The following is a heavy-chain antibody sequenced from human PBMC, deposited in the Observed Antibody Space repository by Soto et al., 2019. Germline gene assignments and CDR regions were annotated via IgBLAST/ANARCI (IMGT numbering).Heavy chain of an antibody. CDR1: GGTFSSYT. CDR2: IIPILGIA. J-gene: IGHJ5*02. CDR3: ARANWNDAGNWFDP. Sequence: QVQLVQSGAEVKKPGSSVKVSCKASGGTFSSYTISWVRQAPGXGLEWMGRIIPILGIANYAQKFQGRVTITADKSTSTAYMELSSLRSEDTAVYYCARANWNDAGNWFDPWGQGTLVTVSS. V-gene: IGHV1-69*02. D-gene: IGHD1-20*01.